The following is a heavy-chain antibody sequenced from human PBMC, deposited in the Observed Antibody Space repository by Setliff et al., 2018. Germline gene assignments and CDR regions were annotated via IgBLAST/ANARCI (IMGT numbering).Heavy chain of an antibody. CDR1: GFTFGDYA. CDR3: AKRDYYDSSGYLLPYMDV. Sequence: SLRLSCTASGFTFGDYAMSWVRQAPGKGLEWASVIYSGGSTSYADSVKGRFTISRDNSKNTLYLQMNSLRAEDTAVYYCAKRDYYDSSGYLLPYMDVWGKGTTVTVSS. CDR2: IYSGGST. V-gene: IGHV3-23*03. J-gene: IGHJ6*03. D-gene: IGHD3-22*01.